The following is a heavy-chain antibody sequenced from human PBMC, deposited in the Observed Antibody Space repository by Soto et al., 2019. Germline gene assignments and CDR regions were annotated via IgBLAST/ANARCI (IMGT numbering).Heavy chain of an antibody. V-gene: IGHV3-48*01. CDR3: ARDLTFVVVVAAPAPHDY. D-gene: IGHD2-15*01. CDR1: GFTFSSYS. J-gene: IGHJ4*02. CDR2: ISSSSSTI. Sequence: GGSLRLSCAASGFTFSSYSMNWVRQAPGKGLEWVSYISSSSSTIYYADSVKGRFTISRDNAKNSLYLQMNSLRAEDTAVYYCARDLTFVVVVAAPAPHDYWGQGPLVTVSS.